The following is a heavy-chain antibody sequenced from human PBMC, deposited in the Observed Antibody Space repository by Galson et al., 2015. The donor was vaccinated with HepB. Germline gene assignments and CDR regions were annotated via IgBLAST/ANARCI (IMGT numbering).Heavy chain of an antibody. Sequence: SVKVSCKASGYTFTGYYMHWVRQAPGQGLEWMGRINPNSGGTNYAQKFQGRVTMTRDTSISTAYMELSRLRSDDTAVYYCARESTVAGPDFDYWGQGTLVTVSS. CDR1: GYTFTGYY. CDR2: INPNSGGT. CDR3: ARESTVAGPDFDY. V-gene: IGHV1-2*06. D-gene: IGHD6-19*01. J-gene: IGHJ4*02.